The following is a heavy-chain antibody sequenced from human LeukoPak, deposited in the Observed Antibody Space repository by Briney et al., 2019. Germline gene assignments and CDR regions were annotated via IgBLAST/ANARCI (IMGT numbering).Heavy chain of an antibody. D-gene: IGHD4-23*01. CDR3: ARTRSKVGTPTFDY. V-gene: IGHV3-48*02. Sequence: SGGSLRLSCAASGXTFSCYSMNGVRQAPGKGLEWVFYINSGSSTIYYVVSVEGRFTISRDKAKNSLYLQMNSLRDEDTAVYHCARTRSKVGTPTFDYWGQGTLVTVSS. J-gene: IGHJ4*02. CDR1: GXTFSCYS. CDR2: INSGSSTI.